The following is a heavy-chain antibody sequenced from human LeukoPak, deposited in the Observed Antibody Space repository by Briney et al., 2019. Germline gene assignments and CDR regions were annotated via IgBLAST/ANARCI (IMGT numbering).Heavy chain of an antibody. CDR2: ISSSGNAI. CDR3: VKNDGWFHLAQ. Sequence: GGSLRLSCAASGFTFSDYYMSWIRQAPGKGLEWVSYISSSGNAIYYTDSVKGRFTISRDNANNALYLQMNSLRVGDTALYYCVKNDGWFHLAQWGQGTLVTVSS. J-gene: IGHJ4*02. V-gene: IGHV3-11*01. CDR1: GFTFSDYY. D-gene: IGHD6-19*01.